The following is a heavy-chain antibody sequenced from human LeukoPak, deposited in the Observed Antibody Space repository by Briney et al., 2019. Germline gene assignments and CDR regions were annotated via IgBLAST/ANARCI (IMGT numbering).Heavy chain of an antibody. Sequence: GRSLRLSCAASGFSFSDDWMCWVRQAPGKGLQWVANINQDGSKKYYADSLKGRFTISRDNAKNSLYLQMSSLRAEDTAVYYCARDHAYRADYWGQGTLVAVSS. J-gene: IGHJ4*02. V-gene: IGHV3-7*01. CDR2: INQDGSKK. CDR3: ARDHAYRADY. CDR1: GFSFSDDW. D-gene: IGHD2-2*01.